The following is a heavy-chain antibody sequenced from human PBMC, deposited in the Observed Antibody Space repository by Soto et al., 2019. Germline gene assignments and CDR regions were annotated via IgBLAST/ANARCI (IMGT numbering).Heavy chain of an antibody. V-gene: IGHV3-30-3*01. Sequence: QVQLVESGGGVVQPGRSLRLSCAASGFTCSSYAMHWVRQAPGKGLEWVAVISYDGSNKYYADSVKGRFTISRDNSKNTLYLQMNSLRAADTAVYYCAREHGSRELLDCYYYDGMDVWGQGTTVTVSS. CDR1: GFTCSSYA. CDR3: AREHGSRELLDCYYYDGMDV. J-gene: IGHJ6*02. D-gene: IGHD1-26*01. CDR2: ISYDGSNK.